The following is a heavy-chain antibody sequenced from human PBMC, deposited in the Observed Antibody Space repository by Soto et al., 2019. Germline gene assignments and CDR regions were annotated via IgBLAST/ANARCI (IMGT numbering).Heavy chain of an antibody. Sequence: QVQLVQSGAEVKKPGTSVKVSCKASGYTFTSNGISWVRQAPGQGLEWMGWISTYNGNTNYAQKLQGRVTMTRDTSTSIAYMELSDLSSDDTALYYCAIDGYGDYCYWGQGSLVTVSS. CDR2: ISTYNGNT. CDR1: GYTFTSNG. J-gene: IGHJ4*02. D-gene: IGHD4-17*01. V-gene: IGHV1-18*01. CDR3: AIDGYGDYCY.